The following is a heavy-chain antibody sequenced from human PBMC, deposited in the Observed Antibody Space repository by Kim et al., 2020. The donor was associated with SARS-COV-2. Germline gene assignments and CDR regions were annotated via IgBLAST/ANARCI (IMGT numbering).Heavy chain of an antibody. CDR1: GFSFRDNA. Sequence: GGSLRLSCAASGFSFRDNAMHWVRQAPGKGLEWVAIIWYDGSNKYYADSVKGRFTISRDNSKNTLYLEMNNMRAEDTAVYYCARDPYDISGPGAIDYWGQGTLVTVSS. CDR3: ARDPYDISGPGAIDY. V-gene: IGHV3-33*01. D-gene: IGHD3-9*01. J-gene: IGHJ4*02. CDR2: IWYDGSNK.